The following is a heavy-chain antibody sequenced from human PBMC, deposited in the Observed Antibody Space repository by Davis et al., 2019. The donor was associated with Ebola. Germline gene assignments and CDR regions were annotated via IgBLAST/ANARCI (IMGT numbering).Heavy chain of an antibody. V-gene: IGHV3-30*02. Sequence: GESLKIPCEAPGFTLRRYGMHWVRQAPGQGLVWVAFIRSEATSQDYGKSVQGRFFISRDDSNNHLYLQMNSLRVDDTAVYFCARDGPNYDVDYWGQGTLVTVSA. CDR3: ARDGPNYDVDY. J-gene: IGHJ4*02. CDR2: IRSEATSQ. CDR1: GFTLRRYG. D-gene: IGHD3-22*01.